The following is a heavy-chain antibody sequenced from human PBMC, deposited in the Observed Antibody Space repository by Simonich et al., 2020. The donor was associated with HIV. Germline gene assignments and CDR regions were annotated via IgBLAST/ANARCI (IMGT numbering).Heavy chain of an antibody. CDR3: ARVAGVRPGTNWFDP. J-gene: IGHJ5*02. Sequence: QVQLVQSGSELKKPGASVKVSCKASGYTFTTYAMNWVRQAPGQVLEWMGWNNTNTGNPTYAQGFTGRFVFSLATSVSTTYLQISSLKAEDTAVYYCARVAGVRPGTNWFDPWGQGTLVTVSS. V-gene: IGHV7-4-1*02. CDR1: GYTFTTYA. CDR2: NNTNTGNP. D-gene: IGHD1-7*01.